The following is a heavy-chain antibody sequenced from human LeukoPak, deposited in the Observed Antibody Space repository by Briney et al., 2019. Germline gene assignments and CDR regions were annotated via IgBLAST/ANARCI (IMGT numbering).Heavy chain of an antibody. CDR2: IDSGGGT. D-gene: IGHD3-16*01. CDR3: AREGSGGRPFDI. Sequence: ETLSLTCTVSGYSISSGCYWGWVRQAPGKGLEWVSIIDSGGGTYYADSVKGRFTLSRDNSKNTLYLQMNSLRAEDTAVYYCAREGSGGRPFDIWGQGTMVTVSS. V-gene: IGHV3-53*01. J-gene: IGHJ3*02. CDR1: GYSISSGCY.